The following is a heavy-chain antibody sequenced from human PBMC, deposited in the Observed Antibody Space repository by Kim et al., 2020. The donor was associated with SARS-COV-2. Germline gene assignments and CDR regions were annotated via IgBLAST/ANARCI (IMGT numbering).Heavy chain of an antibody. CDR1: GFTFSSSS. Sequence: GGSLRLSCEASGFTFSSSSMSWVRQAPGKGPEWVSSISGSGGNIYYADSVKGRFTISRDNAKNSLYLQMNSLRAEDTAVYHCASGGYSGSGGYWCSGGGYFNYGGRGTLVTVSS. CDR2: ISGSGGNI. D-gene: IGHD3-10*01. J-gene: IGHJ4*02. CDR3: ASGGYSGSGGYWCSGGGYFNY. V-gene: IGHV3-21*01.